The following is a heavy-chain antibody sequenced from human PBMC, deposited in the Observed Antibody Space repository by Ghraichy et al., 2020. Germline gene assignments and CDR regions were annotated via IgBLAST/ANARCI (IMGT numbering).Heavy chain of an antibody. CDR2: IWYDGSNK. J-gene: IGHJ4*02. D-gene: IGHD5-24*01. Sequence: LNISCAASGFTFSSYGMHWVRQAPGKGLEWVTVIWYDGSNKYYADSVKGRFTISRDNSKNTLYLQMNSLRAEDTAVYYCARDLGDGYNDFDYWGQGTLVTVSS. CDR1: GFTFSSYG. CDR3: ARDLGDGYNDFDY. V-gene: IGHV3-33*01.